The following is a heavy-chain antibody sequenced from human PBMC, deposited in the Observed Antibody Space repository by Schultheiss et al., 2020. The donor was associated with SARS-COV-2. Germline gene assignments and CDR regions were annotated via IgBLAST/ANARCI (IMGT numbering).Heavy chain of an antibody. Sequence: GESLKISCAASGFTFSSYAMSWVRQAPGKGLEWVANIKQDGSEKYYVDSVKGRFTISRDNAKNTLYLQMNNLRPEDTAVYYCARDLVGASDYWGQGTLVTVSS. J-gene: IGHJ4*02. CDR3: ARDLVGASDY. CDR2: IKQDGSEK. CDR1: GFTFSSYA. D-gene: IGHD1-26*01. V-gene: IGHV3-7*01.